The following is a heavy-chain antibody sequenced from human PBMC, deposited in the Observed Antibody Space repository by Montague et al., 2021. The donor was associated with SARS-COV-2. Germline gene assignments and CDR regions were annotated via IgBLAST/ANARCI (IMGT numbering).Heavy chain of an antibody. V-gene: IGHV3-53*04. J-gene: IGHJ6*02. CDR1: GFTVSSNY. Sequence: SLRLSCAASGFTVSSNYMSWVRQAPGKGLEWVSVIYSGGSTYYADSVKGRFTISRHNSKNTLYLQMNSLRAEDTAVHYCARDLTYGSGRSYYYGMDVWGQGTTVTVSS. CDR2: IYSGGST. CDR3: ARDLTYGSGRSYYYGMDV. D-gene: IGHD3-10*01.